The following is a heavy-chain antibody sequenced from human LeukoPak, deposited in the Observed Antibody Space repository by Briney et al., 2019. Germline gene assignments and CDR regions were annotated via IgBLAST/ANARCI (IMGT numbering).Heavy chain of an antibody. CDR1: GRSFSGYY. J-gene: IGHJ6*02. Sequence: SETLSLTCAVYGRSFSGYYWSWIRQPPGKGLEWIGEINHSGSTNYNPSLKSRVTISVDTSKNQFSLKLSSVTAADTAVYYCASQRYSNYYYYGMDVWGQGTTVTVSS. CDR3: ASQRYSNYYYYGMDV. CDR2: INHSGST. D-gene: IGHD4-11*01. V-gene: IGHV4-34*01.